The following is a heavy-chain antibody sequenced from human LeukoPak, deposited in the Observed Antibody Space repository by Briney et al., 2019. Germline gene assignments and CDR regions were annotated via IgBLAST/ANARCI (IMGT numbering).Heavy chain of an antibody. V-gene: IGHV1-18*01. Sequence: GASVKVSCKAYGNTFTNNGISWVRQAPGQGLEWMGWISAYNGYTNYAQKLQGRVTMTTDTSTSTVYMELRSLRSDDTAVYYCARVNDYYDSSGYYLDYFDYWGQGTLVTVSS. CDR3: ARVNDYYDSSGYYLDYFDY. CDR2: ISAYNGYT. D-gene: IGHD3-22*01. J-gene: IGHJ4*02. CDR1: GNTFTNNG.